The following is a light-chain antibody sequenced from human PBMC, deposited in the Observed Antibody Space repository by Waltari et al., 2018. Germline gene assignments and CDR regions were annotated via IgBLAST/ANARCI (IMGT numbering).Light chain of an antibody. J-gene: IGKJ2*01. CDR2: AAS. Sequence: DIQMTQSPSSLSASVGDTFTIPCRASQTIDVYLNWYQQQPGKAPNLLIYAASTLLIGVPSRFSGFGSETEFTLTITGLQPEDFATYYCQQSLDSPYTFGQGTRLEI. V-gene: IGKV1-39*01. CDR1: QTIDVY. CDR3: QQSLDSPYT.